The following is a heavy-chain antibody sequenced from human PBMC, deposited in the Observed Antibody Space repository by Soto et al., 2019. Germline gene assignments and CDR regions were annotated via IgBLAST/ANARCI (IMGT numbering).Heavy chain of an antibody. J-gene: IGHJ4*02. Sequence: PGESLKISCKGSGYTFTNYWIGWVRQMPGKGLEWMGFIHPGDSDTRYSPSFQGQVTISADKSISTAYLQWSSLKASDTAIYYGPTRGLHIAQPPSLHYWGQETLFPFS. CDR2: IHPGDSDT. D-gene: IGHD6-13*01. CDR1: GYTFTNYW. V-gene: IGHV5-51*01. CDR3: PTRGLHIAQPPSLHY.